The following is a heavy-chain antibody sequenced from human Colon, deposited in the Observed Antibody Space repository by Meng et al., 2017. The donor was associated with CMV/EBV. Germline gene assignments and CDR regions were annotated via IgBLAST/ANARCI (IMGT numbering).Heavy chain of an antibody. CDR1: GGSISSTHW. D-gene: IGHD6-19*01. V-gene: IGHV4-4*02. J-gene: IGHJ4*02. CDR2: VFHNGNT. CDR3: ARGGGTTGWFSGGFDY. Sequence: SGGSISSTHWWSWVRQSPGKGLEWIGEVFHNGNTNYNTSLKRRVTMSVDKSKNQFSLNLTSVTAADTAVYYCARGGGTTGWFSGGFDYWGQGTLVTVSS.